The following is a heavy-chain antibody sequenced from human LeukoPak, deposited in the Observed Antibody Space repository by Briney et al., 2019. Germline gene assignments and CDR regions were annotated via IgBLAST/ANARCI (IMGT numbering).Heavy chain of an antibody. J-gene: IGHJ4*02. CDR1: GFTFSSYA. D-gene: IGHD6-13*01. V-gene: IGHV3-23*01. CDR3: AKWFDAQLAPYYFDY. Sequence: PGGSLRLSCAASGFTFSSYAMSWVRQAPGKGLEWVSAISGSGGSTYYAHPVKGRFTISRDNSKNTLYLQMNSLRAEDTAVYYCAKWFDAQLAPYYFDYWGQGTLVTVSS. CDR2: ISGSGGST.